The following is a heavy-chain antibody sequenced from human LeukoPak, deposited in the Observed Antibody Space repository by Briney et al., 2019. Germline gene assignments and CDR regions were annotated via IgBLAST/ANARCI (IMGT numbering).Heavy chain of an antibody. Sequence: GGSLRLSCVASGFPFSSYWMTWVRQAPGKGLEWVANIKQDGSKKSYVDSVKGRFTISRDNSKNTLYLQMNSLRAEDAAVYYCARGSGPYDSSGYYPYYFDYWGQGTLVTVSS. CDR3: ARGSGPYDSSGYYPYYFDY. CDR2: IKQDGSKK. CDR1: GFPFSSYW. J-gene: IGHJ4*02. V-gene: IGHV3-7*01. D-gene: IGHD3-22*01.